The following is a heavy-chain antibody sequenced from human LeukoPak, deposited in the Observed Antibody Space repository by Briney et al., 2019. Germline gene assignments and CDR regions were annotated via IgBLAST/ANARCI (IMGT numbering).Heavy chain of an antibody. CDR2: VSLTGGSK. Sequence: GGSLRLSCVASGFTFSSYAMSWVRQAPGRGLEWVSVVSLTGGSKYYADSVKGRFTISRDNSKNTLYLQMNSLRADDTAIYYCANQLRASGAHDRGEGTLVTVSS. V-gene: IGHV3-23*01. J-gene: IGHJ1*01. CDR3: ANQLRASGAHD. D-gene: IGHD1-1*01. CDR1: GFTFSSYA.